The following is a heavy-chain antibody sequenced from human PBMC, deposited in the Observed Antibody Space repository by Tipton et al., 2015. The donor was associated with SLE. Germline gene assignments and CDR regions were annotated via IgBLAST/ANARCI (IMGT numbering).Heavy chain of an antibody. Sequence: GLVKPSETLSLICNVSGHSISSGYYWGWIRQFPGKGLEWIGSFYHSGSTYYNPSLKSRVTISVDTSKKQFSLNLTFVTAADTAVYYCARHLDTGSYVHRTGMDVWGKGTTVTVSS. CDR2: FYHSGST. V-gene: IGHV4-38-2*02. CDR1: GHSISSGYY. J-gene: IGHJ6*04. D-gene: IGHD1-26*01. CDR3: ARHLDTGSYVHRTGMDV.